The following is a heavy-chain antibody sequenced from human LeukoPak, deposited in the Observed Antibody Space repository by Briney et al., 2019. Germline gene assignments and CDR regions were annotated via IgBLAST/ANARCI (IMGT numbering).Heavy chain of an antibody. Sequence: GESLKISCKGSGYSFTSYWIGWVRQMPGKGLEWMGIIYPGDSDTRYSPSFQGQVTISADKSISTAYLQWSSLKASDTAMYYCARSLGYCSSTSCYGSGPNFDYWGQGTLVTVSS. CDR1: GYSFTSYW. CDR2: IYPGDSDT. CDR3: ARSLGYCSSTSCYGSGPNFDY. D-gene: IGHD2-2*03. V-gene: IGHV5-51*01. J-gene: IGHJ4*02.